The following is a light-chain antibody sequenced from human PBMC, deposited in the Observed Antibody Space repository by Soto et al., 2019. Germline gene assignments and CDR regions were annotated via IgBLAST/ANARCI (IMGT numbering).Light chain of an antibody. V-gene: IGLV2-14*01. Sequence: QSALTQPASVSGSPGQSITISCTGSSSDVGAYNYVSWYQQHPGKAPKLMIYDVSNRPSGVSNRFSGSKSGNTSSLTISGLQAEDEADFYCSSYTSSGTRVFGGGTKVTVL. CDR1: SSDVGAYNY. CDR2: DVS. CDR3: SSYTSSGTRV. J-gene: IGLJ3*02.